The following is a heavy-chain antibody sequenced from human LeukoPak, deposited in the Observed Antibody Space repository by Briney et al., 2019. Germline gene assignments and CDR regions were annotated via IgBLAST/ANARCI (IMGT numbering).Heavy chain of an antibody. CDR3: AGGGPHMVLVPAISYYYYRDV. CDR2: INHSGST. CDR1: GGSFSGYY. V-gene: IGHV4-34*01. Sequence: SETLSLTCAVYGGSFSGYYWSWIRQPPGKGLEWIGEINHSGSTNYNPSLKSRVTISVDTSKNQFSLKLSSVTAAAPAVCYCAGGGPHMVLVPAISYYYYRDVGGKGTTVTVSS. D-gene: IGHD2-2*01. J-gene: IGHJ6*03.